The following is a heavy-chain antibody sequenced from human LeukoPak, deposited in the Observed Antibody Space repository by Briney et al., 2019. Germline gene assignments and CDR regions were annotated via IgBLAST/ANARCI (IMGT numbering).Heavy chain of an antibody. J-gene: IGHJ4*02. CDR1: GFTVSSNY. CDR3: PLSLDSGYDPYYFDY. D-gene: IGHD5-12*01. Sequence: GGSLRLSCAVSGFTVSSNYMSWVRQAPGKGLEWVGFIRSKAYGGTTEYAASVKGRFTISRDDSKSIAYLQMNSLKTEDTAVYYCPLSLDSGYDPYYFDYWGQGTLVTVSS. V-gene: IGHV3-71*01. CDR2: IRSKAYGGTT.